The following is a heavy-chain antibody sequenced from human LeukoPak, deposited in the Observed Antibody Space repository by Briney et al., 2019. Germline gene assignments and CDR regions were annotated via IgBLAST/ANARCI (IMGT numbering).Heavy chain of an antibody. Sequence: ASVKVSCKASGYTFTSYAMNWVRQAPGQGLEWMGWINTNTGNPTYAQGFTGRFVFSLDTSVSTAYLQINSLKDEDTAVYYCASIITMVRGAIDYWGQGTLVTVSS. V-gene: IGHV7-4-1*02. CDR3: ASIITMVRGAIDY. CDR2: INTNTGNP. D-gene: IGHD3-10*01. CDR1: GYTFTSYA. J-gene: IGHJ4*02.